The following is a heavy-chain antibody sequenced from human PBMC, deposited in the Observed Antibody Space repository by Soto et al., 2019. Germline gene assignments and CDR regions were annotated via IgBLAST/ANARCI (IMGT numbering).Heavy chain of an antibody. CDR3: ARIVGATGFDY. CDR2: IYHSGST. J-gene: IGHJ4*02. Sequence: QVQLQESGPGLVKPSGTLSLTCAVSGGSISSSNWWSWVRQPPGKGLEWIGEIYHSGSTNYNPSLKRRGTISVDQAKNPFALKLSSVTAADTAVYYCARIVGATGFDYWGQGTLVTVSS. V-gene: IGHV4-4*02. CDR1: GGSISSSNW. D-gene: IGHD1-26*01.